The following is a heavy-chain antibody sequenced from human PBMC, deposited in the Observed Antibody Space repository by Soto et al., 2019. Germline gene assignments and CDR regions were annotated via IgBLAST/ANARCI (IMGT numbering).Heavy chain of an antibody. J-gene: IGHJ5*02. V-gene: IGHV4-39*07. CDR3: ARVPGP. CDR2: IYHSGST. CDR1: GGSISSSSYY. Sequence: TLSLTCTVSGGSISSSSYYWGWIRQPPGKGLEWIGFIYHSGSTYYNASLKSRVTISVDRSKNQFSLKLSSVTAADTAVYYCARVPGPWGQGTLVTVSS. D-gene: IGHD3-10*01.